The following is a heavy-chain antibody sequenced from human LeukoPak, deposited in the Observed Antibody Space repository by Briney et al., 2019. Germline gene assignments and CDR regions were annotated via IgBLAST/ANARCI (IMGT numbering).Heavy chain of an antibody. J-gene: IGHJ3*02. Sequence: SETLSLTCTVSGGSISSSSYYWGWIRQPPGKGLEWIGSIYYSGSTYYNPSLKSRVTISVDTSKNQFSLKLSSVTAADTAVYYCARTRGDILTGYRDAFDIWGQGTMVTVSS. D-gene: IGHD3-9*01. CDR2: IYYSGST. V-gene: IGHV4-39*07. CDR3: ARTRGDILTGYRDAFDI. CDR1: GGSISSSSYY.